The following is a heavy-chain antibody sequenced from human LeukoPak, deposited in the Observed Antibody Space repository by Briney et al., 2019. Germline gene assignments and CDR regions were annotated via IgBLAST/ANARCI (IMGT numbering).Heavy chain of an antibody. CDR3: ARVPRGLTFDY. J-gene: IGHJ4*02. CDR2: INPSGGST. CDR1: GYTFTSYY. V-gene: IGHV1-46*03. D-gene: IGHD3-9*01. Sequence: ASMKVSCKASGYTFTSYYMHWVRQAPGQGLEWMGIINPSGGSTSYAQKFQGRVTMTRDTSTSTVYMELSSLRSEDTAVYYCARVPRGLTFDYWGQGTLVTVSS.